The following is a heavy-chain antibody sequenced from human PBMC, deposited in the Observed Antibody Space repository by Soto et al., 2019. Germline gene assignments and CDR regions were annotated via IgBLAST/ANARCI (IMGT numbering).Heavy chain of an antibody. CDR2: ISAYNGNT. V-gene: IGHV1-18*01. J-gene: IGHJ4*02. Sequence: QVQLVQSGAEVKKPGASVKVSCKASGYTFTSYGISWVRQAPGQGLERMGWISAYNGNTKYAQKLQGRVTMTTDTATTSPSMELGSRGSDDTPVYYCARDSPPVDYWGQGTLVTVSS. CDR3: ARDSPPVDY. CDR1: GYTFTSYG.